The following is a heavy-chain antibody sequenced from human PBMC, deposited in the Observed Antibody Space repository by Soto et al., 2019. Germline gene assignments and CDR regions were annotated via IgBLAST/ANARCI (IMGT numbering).Heavy chain of an antibody. J-gene: IGHJ6*02. D-gene: IGHD3-9*01. Sequence: ELQLVESGGGIIQPGGSLRLSCAASGFTFSRYWMHWVRQAPGKGLVWVSRINTDGRDTTYADSVKGRFTISRDNAKNTLELQMNSLRAEDTAVYYCARDSFDGRVYYGMDVWGQGTTVSVSS. CDR3: ARDSFDGRVYYGMDV. V-gene: IGHV3-74*01. CDR2: INTDGRDT. CDR1: GFTFSRYW.